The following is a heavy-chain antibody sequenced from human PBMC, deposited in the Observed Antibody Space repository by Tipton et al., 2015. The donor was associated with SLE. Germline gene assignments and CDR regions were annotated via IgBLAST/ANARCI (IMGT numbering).Heavy chain of an antibody. CDR3: ARCGNGYFDL. D-gene: IGHD6-25*01. V-gene: IGHV4-34*01. J-gene: IGHJ2*01. Sequence: TLSLTCAVYGGSFSGYYWSWIRQPPGKGLEWIGEINHSGSTNYNPSLKSRVTISVDTSKNQFSLKPSSVTAADTAVYYCARCGNGYFDLWGRGTLVTVSS. CDR2: INHSGST. CDR1: GGSFSGYY.